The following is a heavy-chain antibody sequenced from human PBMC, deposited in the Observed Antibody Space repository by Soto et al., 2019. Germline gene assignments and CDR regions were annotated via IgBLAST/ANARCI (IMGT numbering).Heavy chain of an antibody. D-gene: IGHD2-2*01. J-gene: IGHJ6*02. Sequence: RASVKVSCKASGYTFTSYYMHWVRQAPGQGLEWMGIIDPSGGSTSYAQKFQGRVTMTRDTSTSTVYMELSSLRSEDTAVYYCARDDGVVVVPAAIVNYGMDVWGQGTTVTVSS. V-gene: IGHV1-46*01. CDR2: IDPSGGST. CDR1: GYTFTSYY. CDR3: ARDDGVVVVPAAIVNYGMDV.